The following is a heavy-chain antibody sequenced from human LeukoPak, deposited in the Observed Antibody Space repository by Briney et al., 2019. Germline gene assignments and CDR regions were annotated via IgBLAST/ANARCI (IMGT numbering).Heavy chain of an antibody. V-gene: IGHV3-21*01. Sequence: GGSLRLSCAASGFTFSSYSMNWVRQAPGKGLEWFSSISSSSSYIYYAGSVKGRFTISRDNAKNSLYLQMNSLRAEDTAVYYCATDLMVGATTTYDYWGQGTLVTVSS. CDR1: GFTFSSYS. J-gene: IGHJ4*02. CDR3: ATDLMVGATTTYDY. CDR2: ISSSSSYI. D-gene: IGHD1-26*01.